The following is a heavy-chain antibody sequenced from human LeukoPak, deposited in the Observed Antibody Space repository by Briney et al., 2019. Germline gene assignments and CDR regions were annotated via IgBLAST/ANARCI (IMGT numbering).Heavy chain of an antibody. J-gene: IGHJ4*02. Sequence: PGGSLRLSCTASGFTFSGYEMNWVRQAPGKGLEWVSYISSSGNSIYYADSVKGRFIISRDNPKNMLYLQMNSLRAEDTAVYYCARVASGTLDYWGQGTLVTVSS. CDR1: GFTFSGYE. CDR3: ARVASGTLDY. CDR2: ISSSGNSI. V-gene: IGHV3-48*03. D-gene: IGHD6-25*01.